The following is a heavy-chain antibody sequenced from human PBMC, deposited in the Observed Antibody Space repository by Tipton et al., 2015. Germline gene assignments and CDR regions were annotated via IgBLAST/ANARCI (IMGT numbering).Heavy chain of an antibody. V-gene: IGHV5-51*01. Sequence: QLVQSGAELRKPGESLKISRKASEYSFTANWIAWVRQMPGKGLEWMGIIYLGDSDTIYRRSFEGQGTISGDKSLSTAYLQWSSQKASDAATYLCAVGKELPIIFDYWGPGSLVTASS. CDR3: AVGKELPIIFDY. J-gene: IGHJ4*02. D-gene: IGHD5-24*01. CDR2: IYLGDSDT. CDR1: EYSFTANW.